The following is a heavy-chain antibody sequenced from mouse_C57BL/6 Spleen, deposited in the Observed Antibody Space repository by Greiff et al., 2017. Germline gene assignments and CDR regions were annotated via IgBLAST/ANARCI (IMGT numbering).Heavy chain of an antibody. CDR3: ARRSYYYGSSYGYAMDD. D-gene: IGHD1-1*01. CDR1: GFSLSTSGMG. CDR2: IYWDDAK. V-gene: IGHV8-12*01. Sequence: QVTLKVSGPGILQSSQTLSLTCSFSGFSLSTSGMGVSWIRQPSGKGLEWLAHIYWDDAKRYNPSRKSRLTISKGTSRNQVFLKSTSVDTADTATYYCARRSYYYGSSYGYAMDDWGQGTSVTVSS. J-gene: IGHJ4*01.